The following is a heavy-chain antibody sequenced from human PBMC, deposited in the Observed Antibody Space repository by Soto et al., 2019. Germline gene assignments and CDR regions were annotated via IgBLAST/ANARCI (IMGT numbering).Heavy chain of an antibody. V-gene: IGHV1-3*01. CDR1: GYTFTTFA. J-gene: IGHJ4*02. Sequence: ASVKVSCKASGYTFTTFAMHWVRQAPGQRLEWMGWINADNGITKYSQKFQGRVTITRDTSASTAYMNLSSLRSEDTAVYYCARGLKSGTYFLSYFDYWGRGTLVTVSS. D-gene: IGHD1-26*01. CDR3: ARGLKSGTYFLSYFDY. CDR2: INADNGIT.